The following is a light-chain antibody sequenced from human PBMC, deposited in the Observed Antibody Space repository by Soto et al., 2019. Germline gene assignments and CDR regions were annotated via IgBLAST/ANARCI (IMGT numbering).Light chain of an antibody. V-gene: IGKV3D-15*01. Sequence: EIVMTQSPATLSVTPGERATLSCRASQSVSSNLAWYQQKPGQAPRLLIYGASTRATGIPARFSGSGPGTEFTLTISSLQSEDFAVYYCQHQWTFGQGTKVDIK. CDR2: GAS. CDR1: QSVSSN. CDR3: QHQWT. J-gene: IGKJ1*01.